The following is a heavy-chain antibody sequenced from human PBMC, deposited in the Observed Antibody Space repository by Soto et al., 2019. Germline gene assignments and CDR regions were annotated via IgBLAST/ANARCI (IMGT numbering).Heavy chain of an antibody. CDR1: GFTFDDFA. CDR3: AKGPGLVASSGSPDS. Sequence: EVQLVESGGGLVQPGRSLRLSCAASGFTFDDFAMHWVRQPPGKGLEWVSGISWNSASIVYADSVKGRFTISRDNAKNSLYLQLDRLGVEETAFYYGAKGPGLVASSGSPDSWGQGTLVSVSS. D-gene: IGHD2-8*02. V-gene: IGHV3-9*01. J-gene: IGHJ4*02. CDR2: ISWNSASI.